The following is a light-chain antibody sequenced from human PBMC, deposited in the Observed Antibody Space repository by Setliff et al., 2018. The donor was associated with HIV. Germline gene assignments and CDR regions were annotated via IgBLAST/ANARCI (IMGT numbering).Light chain of an antibody. Sequence: QSVLTQPASVSGSPGQSITISCTGTSSDVGSYNLVSWYQQHPGKAPKLMIYEVTKRPSGVSNRFSGSKSGNTASLTISGLQAEDEADYYCCSYAGSHVLFGGGTKVTVL. CDR3: CSYAGSHVL. CDR1: SSDVGSYNL. J-gene: IGLJ2*01. CDR2: EVT. V-gene: IGLV2-23*02.